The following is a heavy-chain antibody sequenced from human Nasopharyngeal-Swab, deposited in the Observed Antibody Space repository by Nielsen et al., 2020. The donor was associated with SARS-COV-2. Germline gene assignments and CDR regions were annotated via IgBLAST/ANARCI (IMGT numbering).Heavy chain of an antibody. V-gene: IGHV4-39*02. CDR3: ARVPSDYGDPAGFDY. D-gene: IGHD4-17*01. J-gene: IGHJ4*02. CDR1: CGSISSSSYY. CDR2: IYYSGST. Sequence: SETPSLPLTVSCGSISSSSYYWGWIRQPPGKGLEWIGYIYYSGSTYYNPSLESRVSMSVDTSKNHFSLKVSSVTAADTAVYYCARVPSDYGDPAGFDYWGQGILVTVSS.